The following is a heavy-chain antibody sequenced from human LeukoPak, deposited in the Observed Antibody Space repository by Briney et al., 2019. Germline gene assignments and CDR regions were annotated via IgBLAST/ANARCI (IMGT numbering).Heavy chain of an antibody. D-gene: IGHD3-22*01. CDR1: GGSISSYY. V-gene: IGHV4-59*06. Sequence: SETLSLTCTVSGGSISSYYWSWIRQPPGKGLEWIGYIYYSGSTYYNPSLKSRVTISVDTSKNQFSLKLSSVTAADSAIYYCAREIYYYDSSGLIDYWGQGTLVTVSP. CDR2: IYYSGST. CDR3: AREIYYYDSSGLIDY. J-gene: IGHJ4*02.